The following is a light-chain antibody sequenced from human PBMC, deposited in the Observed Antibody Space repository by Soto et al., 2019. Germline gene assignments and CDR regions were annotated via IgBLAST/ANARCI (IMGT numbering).Light chain of an antibody. V-gene: IGLV2-8*01. CDR2: EVN. CDR3: TADAGGNTLV. J-gene: IGLJ3*02. CDR1: SSDVGAYNS. Sequence: QSALTQPPSASGSPGQSVTISCTGTSSDVGAYNSVSWYQHHPGKAPKLIIYEVNKGPSGVPDRFSGSKSGNTASLTVSGLQAEDEADYYCTADAGGNTLVFGGGTKLTVL.